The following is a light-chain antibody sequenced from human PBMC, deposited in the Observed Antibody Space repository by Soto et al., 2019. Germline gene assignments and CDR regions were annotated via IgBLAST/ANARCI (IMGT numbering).Light chain of an antibody. Sequence: QAVVTQPPSMSGAPGKRVTISCTGSSSNIGAGYDVHWYQQHPGTAPKLLIFDNNNRPSGVPDRFSGSKSDTSASLAITGLQAEDEADYYCQSFDTSLSGFVVFGGGTKLTVL. J-gene: IGLJ2*01. CDR3: QSFDTSLSGFVV. V-gene: IGLV1-40*01. CDR2: DNN. CDR1: SSNIGAGYD.